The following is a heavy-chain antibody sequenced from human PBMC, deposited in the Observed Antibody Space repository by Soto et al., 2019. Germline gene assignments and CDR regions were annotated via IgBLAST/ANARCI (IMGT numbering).Heavy chain of an antibody. CDR2: ISGSGGST. J-gene: IGHJ4*02. CDR3: AKDGLRYNWNEQFDY. Sequence: GGSLRLSCAATGFTFSPHSMNWVRQAPGKGLEWVSAISGSGGSTYYADSVKGRFTISRDNSKNTLYLQMNSLRAEDTAVYYCAKDGLRYNWNEQFDYWGQGTLVTVSS. V-gene: IGHV3-23*01. D-gene: IGHD1-1*01. CDR1: GFTFSPHS.